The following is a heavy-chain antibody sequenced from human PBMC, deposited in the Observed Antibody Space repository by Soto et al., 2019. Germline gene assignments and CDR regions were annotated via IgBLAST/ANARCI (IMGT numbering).Heavy chain of an antibody. V-gene: IGHV3-49*03. D-gene: IGHD4-17*01. CDR3: TRDLATVTSFLIYYYYMDV. Sequence: GGSLRLSCTASGFTFGDYAMSWFRQAPGKGLEWVGFIRSKAYGGTTEYAASVKGRFTISRDDSKSIAYLQMNSLKTEDTAVYYCTRDLATVTSFLIYYYYMDVWGKGTTVTVSS. CDR1: GFTFGDYA. CDR2: IRSKAYGGTT. J-gene: IGHJ6*03.